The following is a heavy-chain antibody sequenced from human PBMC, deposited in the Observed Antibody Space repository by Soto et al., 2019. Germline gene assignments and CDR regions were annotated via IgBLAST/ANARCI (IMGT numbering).Heavy chain of an antibody. V-gene: IGHV3-23*01. J-gene: IGHJ6*02. D-gene: IGHD1-26*01. CDR3: AKDGASGSYPPYYYFGMDV. CDR1: GFTFSTYG. Sequence: VGSLRLSCATSGFTFSTYGMNWVRQAPGKGLEWVSALSATGGSTYYADSVKGRFSISRDNSKNTLRLQMNSLRADDTAVYYCAKDGASGSYPPYYYFGMDVWGQGTTVTVSS. CDR2: LSATGGST.